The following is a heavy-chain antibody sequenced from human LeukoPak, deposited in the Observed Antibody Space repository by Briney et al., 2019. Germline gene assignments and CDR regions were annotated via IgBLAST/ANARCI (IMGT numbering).Heavy chain of an antibody. D-gene: IGHD4/OR15-4a*01. CDR2: IGTYGGDT. CDR3: AREDPQTRVPEGMDV. CDR1: TSR. Sequence: TSRISWVRQAPGQGLEWMGWIGTYGGDTYYAQKFQGRITVTTDTSTSTVYMELRNLRSDDTAVYYCAREDPQTRVPEGMDVWGQGTTVTVSS. J-gene: IGHJ6*02. V-gene: IGHV1-18*01.